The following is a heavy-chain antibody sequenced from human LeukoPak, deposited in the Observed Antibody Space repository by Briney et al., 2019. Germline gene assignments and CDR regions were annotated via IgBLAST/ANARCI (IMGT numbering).Heavy chain of an antibody. CDR3: ARGGLTTVNPFDY. Sequence: SETLSLTCAVYGGSFSGYYWSWIRQPPGKGLEWIGEINHSGSTNYNPSLKSRVTISVDTSKNQFSLKLSSVTAADTAVYYCARGGLTTVNPFDYWGQGTLVTVSS. CDR2: INHSGST. CDR1: GGSFSGYY. V-gene: IGHV4-34*01. J-gene: IGHJ4*02. D-gene: IGHD4-17*01.